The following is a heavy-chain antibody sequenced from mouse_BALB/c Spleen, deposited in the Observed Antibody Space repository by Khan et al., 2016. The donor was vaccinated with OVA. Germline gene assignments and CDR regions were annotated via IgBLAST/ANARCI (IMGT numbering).Heavy chain of an antibody. CDR2: IWSDGST. V-gene: IGHV2-6-2*01. CDR3: ARHQFPLSMDS. Sequence: QVQLKESGPDLVAPSQSLSITCTVSGFSLTSYAIHWARQPPGKGLEWLVVIWSDGSTTYNSALKSRLSISKDNSKSQVFLKINSLQTDDTAMYYCARHQFPLSMDSWGQGTSVTVSS. CDR1: GFSLTSYA. J-gene: IGHJ4*01.